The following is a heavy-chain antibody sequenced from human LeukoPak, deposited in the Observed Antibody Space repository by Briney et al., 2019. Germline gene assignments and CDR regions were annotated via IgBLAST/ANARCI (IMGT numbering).Heavy chain of an antibody. Sequence: SETLSLTCAVYGGSCSGYYWSWIRQPPGKELEWIGEINHSGSTNYNPSLKSRVTISVDTSKNQFSLKLSSVTAADTAVYYCARNSNMNYDILTGLYYYYGMDVWGQGTTVTVSS. D-gene: IGHD3-9*01. V-gene: IGHV4-34*01. CDR1: GGSCSGYY. CDR3: ARNSNMNYDILTGLYYYYGMDV. J-gene: IGHJ6*01. CDR2: INHSGST.